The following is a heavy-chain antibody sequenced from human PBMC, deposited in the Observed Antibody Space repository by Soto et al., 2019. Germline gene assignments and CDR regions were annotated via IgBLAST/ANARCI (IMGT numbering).Heavy chain of an antibody. D-gene: IGHD3-16*02. CDR1: GYAFSSYG. Sequence: VKVSCKASGYAFSSYGISWVRQAPGQGLEWMGWISAYNGNTNYAQKLQGRVTMTTDTSTSTAYMELRSLRSDDTAVYYCARNMITLGGVIVDDAFDIWGQGTMVTVS. CDR3: ARNMITLGGVIVDDAFDI. V-gene: IGHV1-18*01. J-gene: IGHJ3*02. CDR2: ISAYNGNT.